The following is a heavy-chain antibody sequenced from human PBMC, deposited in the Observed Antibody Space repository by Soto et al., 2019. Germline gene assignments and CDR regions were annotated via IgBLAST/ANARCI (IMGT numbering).Heavy chain of an antibody. CDR1: GFTFSSYA. V-gene: IGHV3-64D*06. CDR3: VKGKYSSSLLPPTFDY. D-gene: IGHD6-6*01. J-gene: IGHJ4*02. Sequence: GGSLRLSCSASGFTFSSYAMHWVRQAPGKGLEYVSAISSNGGSTYYADSVKGRFTISRDNSKNTLYLQMSSLRAEDTAVYYCVKGKYSSSLLPPTFDYWGQGTLVTVSS. CDR2: ISSNGGST.